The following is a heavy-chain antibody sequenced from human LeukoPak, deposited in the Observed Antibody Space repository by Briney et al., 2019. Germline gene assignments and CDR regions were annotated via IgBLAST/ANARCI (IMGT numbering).Heavy chain of an antibody. CDR2: ISSSSSYI. D-gene: IGHD3-10*01. CDR3: ARDYGSGTHYLGFDP. J-gene: IGHJ5*02. V-gene: IGHV3-21*01. CDR1: GFTFRSNS. Sequence: GGTLRLSCALSGFTFRSNSMHWARKAQGQGLKWFSSISSSSSYIYYADSVRGRFTISRDNAKNSVHLQMSSLRAEDTAVYYCARDYGSGTHYLGFDPWGQGTLVTVSS.